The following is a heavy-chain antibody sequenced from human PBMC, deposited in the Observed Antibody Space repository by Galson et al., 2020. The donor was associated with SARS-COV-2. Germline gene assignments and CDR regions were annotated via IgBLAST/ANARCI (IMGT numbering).Heavy chain of an antibody. D-gene: IGHD6-13*01. V-gene: IGHV3-15*01. CDR3: ATNIAAADLRLDY. J-gene: IGHJ4*02. Sequence: GESLKISCAASGFTFTNAWMNWVRQAPGKGLEWVGRIKSKIDGGTTDYAASVKDRFIISRDDSKNTLYLQMNSLKTEDTAVYYCATNIAAADLRLDYWGQGTLVTVSS. CDR1: GFTFTNAW. CDR2: IKSKIDGGTT.